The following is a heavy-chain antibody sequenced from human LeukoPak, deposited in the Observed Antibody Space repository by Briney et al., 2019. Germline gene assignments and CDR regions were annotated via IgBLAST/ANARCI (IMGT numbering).Heavy chain of an antibody. J-gene: IGHJ4*02. CDR3: ADAGVRGYYLI. Sequence: PGGSLRLSCAASGFTFDDYAMHWVRQAPGKGLEWVSGISWNSGSIGYADSVKGRFTISRDNAKNSLYLQMNSLRAEDTAVYYCADAGVRGYYLIWGQGTLVTVSS. D-gene: IGHD3-22*01. CDR1: GFTFDDYA. CDR2: ISWNSGSI. V-gene: IGHV3-9*01.